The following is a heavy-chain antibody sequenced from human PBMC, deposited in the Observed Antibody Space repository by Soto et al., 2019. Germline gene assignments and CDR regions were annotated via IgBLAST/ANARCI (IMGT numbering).Heavy chain of an antibody. V-gene: IGHV1-18*01. CDR3: ATRPYSSVLAFDY. CDR1: GYTFTSYG. CDR2: ISAYNGNT. Sequence: ASVKVSCKASGYTFTSYGISWVRQAPGQGLEWMGWISAYNGNTNYAQKLQGRVTMTTDTSTSTAYTELRSLRSDDTAVYYCATRPYSSVLAFDYWGQGTQVTVSS. D-gene: IGHD6-25*01. J-gene: IGHJ4*02.